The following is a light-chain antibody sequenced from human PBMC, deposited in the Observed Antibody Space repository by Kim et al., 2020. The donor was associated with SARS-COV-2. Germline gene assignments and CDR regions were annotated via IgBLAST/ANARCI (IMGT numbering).Light chain of an antibody. V-gene: IGKV1-5*03. CDR3: QQYNGYPLT. Sequence: DIQMTQSPSTLAASVGDRVTITCRASESVRTWLAWYQQKPGKAHNLLIYKASTLESGVPSRISGSGSGTEFTLTISSLQPDDFATYYCQQYNGYPLTFGGGTKVDIK. CDR2: KAS. J-gene: IGKJ4*01. CDR1: ESVRTW.